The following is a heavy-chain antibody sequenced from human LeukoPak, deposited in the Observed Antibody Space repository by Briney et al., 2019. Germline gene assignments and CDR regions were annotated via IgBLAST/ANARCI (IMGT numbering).Heavy chain of an antibody. CDR3: ARQSITGTDLVY. Sequence: GGSLRLSCRASGFTFGDYAMSWVRQAPGKGLEWVSSISSSSYIYYADSVKGRFTISRDNAKNSLYLQMNSLRAEDTAVYYCARQSITGTDLVYWGQGTLVTVSS. CDR1: GFTFGDYA. V-gene: IGHV3-69-1*01. D-gene: IGHD1-20*01. CDR2: ISSSSYI. J-gene: IGHJ4*02.